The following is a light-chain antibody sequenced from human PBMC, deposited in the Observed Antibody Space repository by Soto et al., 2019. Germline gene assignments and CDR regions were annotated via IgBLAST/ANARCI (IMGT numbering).Light chain of an antibody. CDR1: SSDVGGYNY. CDR3: SSYAGSNNL. CDR2: EVT. J-gene: IGLJ2*01. V-gene: IGLV2-8*01. Sequence: QSALTQPPSASGSPGQSVTISCTGTSSDVGGYNYVSWYQQHPGKAPKLMIYEVTKRPSGVPDRFSGSKFGNTASLTVSGLQAEDEAYYYCSSYAGSNNLFGGGTKLTVL.